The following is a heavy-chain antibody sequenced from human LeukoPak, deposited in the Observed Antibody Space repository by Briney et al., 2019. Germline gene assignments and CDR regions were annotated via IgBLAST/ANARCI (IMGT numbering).Heavy chain of an antibody. J-gene: IGHJ6*02. CDR1: GYTFTSYG. CDR2: ISAYNGNT. Sequence: ASVKVSCKASGYTFTSYGISWVRQAPGQGLEWMGWISAYNGNTNYAQKLQGRVTMTADTSTSTAYMELRSLRSDDTAVYYCAASYCSGGSCYRPYYYYGMDVWGQGTTVTVSS. CDR3: AASYCSGGSCYRPYYYYGMDV. V-gene: IGHV1-18*01. D-gene: IGHD2-15*01.